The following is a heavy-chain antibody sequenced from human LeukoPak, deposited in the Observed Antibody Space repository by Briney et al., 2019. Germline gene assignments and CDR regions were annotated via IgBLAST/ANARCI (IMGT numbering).Heavy chain of an antibody. D-gene: IGHD3-9*01. CDR2: ISYDGSNK. Sequence: GRSLRLSCAASGFTFSSYAMHWVRQAPGKGLEWVAVISYDGSNKYYADSVKGRFTISRDNSKNTLYLQMNSLRAEDTAVYYCARGTYYDILTGYEGAFDIWGQGTMVTVSS. V-gene: IGHV3-30-3*01. CDR1: GFTFSSYA. J-gene: IGHJ3*02. CDR3: ARGTYYDILTGYEGAFDI.